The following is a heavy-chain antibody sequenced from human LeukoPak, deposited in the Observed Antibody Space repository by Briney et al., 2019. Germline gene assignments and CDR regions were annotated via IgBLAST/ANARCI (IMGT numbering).Heavy chain of an antibody. CDR1: GYTFTGYY. CDR3: ARDRHYYYDSSGYYYFNYYYYYMDV. J-gene: IGHJ6*03. CDR2: INPSGGST. D-gene: IGHD3-22*01. V-gene: IGHV1-46*01. Sequence: GASVKVSCKASGYTFTGYYMHWVRQAPGQGLEWMGIINPSGGSTSYAQKFQGRVTMTRDMSTSTVYMELSSLRSEDTAVYYCARDRHYYYDSSGYYYFNYYYYYMDVWGKGTTVTVSS.